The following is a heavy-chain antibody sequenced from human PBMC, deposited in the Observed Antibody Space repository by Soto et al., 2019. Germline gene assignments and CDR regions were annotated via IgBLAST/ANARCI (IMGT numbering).Heavy chain of an antibody. CDR1: GYTFTSYD. Sequence: ASVKVSCKASGYTFTSYDINWVRQATGQGLEWMGWVNPNSGNTGYAQKFQGRVTMTRNTSISTAYMELSSLRSEDTAVYYCRMAAAGREVWFDPWGQGTLVTVYS. J-gene: IGHJ5*02. D-gene: IGHD6-13*01. V-gene: IGHV1-8*01. CDR2: VNPNSGNT. CDR3: RMAAAGREVWFDP.